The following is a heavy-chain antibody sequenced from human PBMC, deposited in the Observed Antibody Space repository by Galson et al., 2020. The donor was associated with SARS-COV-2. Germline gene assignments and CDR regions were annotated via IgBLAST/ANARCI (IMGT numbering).Heavy chain of an antibody. D-gene: IGHD3-10*01. CDR1: GYTFTSYD. CDR3: ARGRRYVGSGSYSRISYYGMDV. Sequence: ASVKVSCKASGYTFTSYDINWVRQATGQGPEWMGWMNPNNGDTTYAEKFRGRVTMTRNTSISTAYMELSSLRTEDTAVYYCARGRRYVGSGSYSRISYYGMDVWGQGARVTVSS. CDR2: MNPNNGDT. V-gene: IGHV1-8*01. J-gene: IGHJ6*02.